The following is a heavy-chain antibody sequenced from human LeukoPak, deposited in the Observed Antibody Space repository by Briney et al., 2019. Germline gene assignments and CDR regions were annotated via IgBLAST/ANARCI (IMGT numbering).Heavy chain of an antibody. D-gene: IGHD2-2*01. CDR1: GGSISSYY. CDR3: ARLGCSSTSCPPAGPNFDY. V-gene: IGHV4-59*01. Sequence: SETLSLTCTVSGGSISSYYWSWIRQPPGKGLEWIGYIYYSGSTNYNPSLKSRVTISVDTSKNQFSLKLSSVTAADTAVYYCARLGCSSTSCPPAGPNFDYWGQGTLGTVSS. J-gene: IGHJ4*02. CDR2: IYYSGST.